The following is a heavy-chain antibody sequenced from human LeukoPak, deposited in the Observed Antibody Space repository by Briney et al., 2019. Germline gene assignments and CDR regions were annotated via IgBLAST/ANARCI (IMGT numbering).Heavy chain of an antibody. CDR3: ARGMVNLDAFDI. Sequence: GGSLRLSCAASGFTFSSYGMHWVRQAPGKGLEWVAVIWYDGSNKYYADSVKGRFTISRDNSKNTLYLQMNSLRAEDTAAYYCARGMVNLDAFDIWGQGTMVTVSS. CDR1: GFTFSSYG. V-gene: IGHV3-33*01. J-gene: IGHJ3*02. CDR2: IWYDGSNK. D-gene: IGHD5-18*01.